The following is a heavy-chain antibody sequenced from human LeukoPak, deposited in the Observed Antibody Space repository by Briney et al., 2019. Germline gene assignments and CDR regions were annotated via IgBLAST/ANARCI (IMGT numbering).Heavy chain of an antibody. D-gene: IGHD6-19*01. V-gene: IGHV1-69*06. CDR2: IIPLLRSP. CDR1: GYTFTSYG. Sequence: ASVKVSCKASGYTFTSYGISWVRLAPGQGLEWMGRIIPLLRSPTYAQKFQHRVTITADTSTTTAYMELTSLRSEDTAVYYCARTSISVSGSLGHDEWGQGTLVTVSS. J-gene: IGHJ4*02. CDR3: ARTSISVSGSLGHDE.